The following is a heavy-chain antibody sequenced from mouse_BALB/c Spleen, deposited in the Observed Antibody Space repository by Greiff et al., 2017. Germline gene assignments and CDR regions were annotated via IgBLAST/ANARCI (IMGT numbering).Heavy chain of an antibody. CDR1: GYAFTNYL. Sequence: VQLVESGAELVRPGTSVKVSCKASGYAFTNYLIEWVKQRPGQGLEWIGVINPGSGGTNYNEKFKGKATLTADKSSSTAYMQLSSLTSDDSAVYFCARWLPEAMDYWGQGTSVTVSS. V-gene: IGHV1-54*01. D-gene: IGHD2-2*01. CDR3: ARWLPEAMDY. J-gene: IGHJ4*01. CDR2: INPGSGGT.